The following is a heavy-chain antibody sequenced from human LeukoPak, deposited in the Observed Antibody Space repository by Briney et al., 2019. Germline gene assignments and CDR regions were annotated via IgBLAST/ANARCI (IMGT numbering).Heavy chain of an antibody. V-gene: IGHV4-34*01. Sequence: NPSETLSLTCAVYGGSFSGYYWSWIRQPPGKGLEWIGEINHSGSTNYNPSLKSRVTISVDTSKNQFCLKLSSVTAADTAVYYCAKDPLGFCTRATCRYLDSWGQGTLVTVSS. CDR3: AKDPLGFCTRATCRYLDS. J-gene: IGHJ4*02. D-gene: IGHD2-8*01. CDR1: GGSFSGYY. CDR2: INHSGST.